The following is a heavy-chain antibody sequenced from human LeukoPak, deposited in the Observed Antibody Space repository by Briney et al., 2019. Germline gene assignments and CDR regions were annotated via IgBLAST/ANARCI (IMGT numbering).Heavy chain of an antibody. CDR3: ARLPEVVVIGTWYFDY. CDR1: GYSFTSYW. J-gene: IGHJ4*02. CDR2: IYPGDSDT. D-gene: IGHD3-22*01. Sequence: GESLKISCKGSGYSFTSYWIGWVRQMPGKGLEWMGIIYPGDSDTRYSPAFQGQVTISADKSISTAYLQWSSLKASDTAMYYCARLPEVVVIGTWYFDYWGQGTLVTVSS. V-gene: IGHV5-51*01.